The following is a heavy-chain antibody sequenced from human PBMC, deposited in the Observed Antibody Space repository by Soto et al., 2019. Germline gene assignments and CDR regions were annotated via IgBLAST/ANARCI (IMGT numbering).Heavy chain of an antibody. J-gene: IGHJ4*02. V-gene: IGHV3-48*02. Sequence: GGSLRLSCVASGFDFSSHDMNWVRQPPGKGLEWIAYINRRDVTHYADSVEGRFTISRDNAQNSLFLQMLSLRDEDTAVYYCARDAAEINSYYIDFWGQGALVTVSS. CDR3: ARDAAEINSYYIDF. D-gene: IGHD3-16*01. CDR1: GFDFSSHD. CDR2: INRRDVT.